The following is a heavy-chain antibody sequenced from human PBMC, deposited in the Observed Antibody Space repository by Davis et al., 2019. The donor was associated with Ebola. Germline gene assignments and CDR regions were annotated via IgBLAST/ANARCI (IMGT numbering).Heavy chain of an antibody. J-gene: IGHJ3*02. CDR3: ARAVTVVTPGDAFDI. D-gene: IGHD4-23*01. CDR2: INPNSGGT. V-gene: IGHV1-2*02. CDR1: GYTFTGYY. Sequence: ASVKVSCKASGYTFTGYYMHWVRQAPGQGLEWMGWINPNSGGTNYAQKFQGRVTMTRDTSISTAYMELSRLTSDDTAVYYCARAVTVVTPGDAFDIWGQGTMVTVSS.